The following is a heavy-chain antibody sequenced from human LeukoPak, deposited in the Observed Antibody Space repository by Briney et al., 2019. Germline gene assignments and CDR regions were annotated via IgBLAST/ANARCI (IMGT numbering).Heavy chain of an antibody. J-gene: IGHJ4*02. CDR3: AKDLHYGSADY. CDR2: ISSSTSYI. D-gene: IGHD3-10*01. Sequence: GGSLRLSCAASGFTFSSYCMNWVRQAPGKGLEWVSSISSSTSYIYYADSVKGRFTISRDNAKNALYLQMNSLRAEDTAVYYCAKDLHYGSADYWGQGTLVTVSS. CDR1: GFTFSSYC. V-gene: IGHV3-21*01.